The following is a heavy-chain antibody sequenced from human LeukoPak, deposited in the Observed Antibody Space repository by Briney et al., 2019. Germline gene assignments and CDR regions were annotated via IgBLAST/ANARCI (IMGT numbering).Heavy chain of an antibody. D-gene: IGHD3-9*01. Sequence: SETMSLTCTGSGGSISSYYGIWIRQPPGKVLEWIGDSYYSGSTNDNPSPKRRVTISVDTYKNQFSLKLSSVTAADTAVYYCARNFYDILTGYYNDYYYYMDVWGKGTTVTVSS. CDR2: SYYSGST. CDR1: GGSISSYY. J-gene: IGHJ6*03. V-gene: IGHV4-59*01. CDR3: ARNFYDILTGYYNDYYYYMDV.